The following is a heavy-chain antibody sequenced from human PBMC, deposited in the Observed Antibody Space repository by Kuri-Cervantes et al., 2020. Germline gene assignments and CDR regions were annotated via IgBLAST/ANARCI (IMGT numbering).Heavy chain of an antibody. D-gene: IGHD3-22*01. J-gene: IGHJ4*02. CDR1: GYTFTSYA. CDR2: INAGNGNT. Sequence: ASVKVSCKASGYTFTSYAMHWVRQAPGQRLEWMGWINAGNGNTKYSQKFQGRVTITRDTSASTAYMELSSLRSEDTAVYYCARARWDYNSDGHIGHYFDFWGQGTLVTVSS. CDR3: ARARWDYNSDGHIGHYFDF. V-gene: IGHV1-3*01.